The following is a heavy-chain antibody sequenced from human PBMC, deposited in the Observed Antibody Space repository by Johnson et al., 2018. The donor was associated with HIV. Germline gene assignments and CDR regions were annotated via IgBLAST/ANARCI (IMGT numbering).Heavy chain of an antibody. CDR1: GFTFSSYG. D-gene: IGHD4-17*01. CDR3: ARDPPVTTTHNAFDL. Sequence: VQLVESGGGVVQPGRSLRLSCAASGFTFSSYGMHWVRQAPGKGLEWVTFISYDGNNKYYADSVKGRFTISRDNSKNTLYLQMNSLRAEDTAVYYCARDPPVTTTHNAFDLWGQGTMVSVSS. V-gene: IGHV3-30*03. CDR2: ISYDGNNK. J-gene: IGHJ3*01.